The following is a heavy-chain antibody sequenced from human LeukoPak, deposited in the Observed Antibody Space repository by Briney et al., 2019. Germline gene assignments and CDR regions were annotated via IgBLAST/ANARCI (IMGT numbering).Heavy chain of an antibody. CDR2: ISYDGSKK. D-gene: IGHD1-26*01. V-gene: IGHV3-30*18. CDR1: GFTLSSCG. Sequence: GGSLRLSCAASGFTLSSCGIHWVRQAPGKGLEWVAVISYDGSKKYYADSVKGRFTISRDNSKNTLSLQMNSLRLEDTAVYYCAKDWSGTYYRIDYWGQGTLVTVSS. J-gene: IGHJ4*02. CDR3: AKDWSGTYYRIDY.